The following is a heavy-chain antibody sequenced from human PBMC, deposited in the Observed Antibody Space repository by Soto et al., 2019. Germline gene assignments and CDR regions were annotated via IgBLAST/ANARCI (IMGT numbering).Heavy chain of an antibody. CDR2: INAGNGNT. CDR1: GYTFTSYA. CDR3: ARSLELRYNNWFDP. J-gene: IGHJ5*02. V-gene: IGHV1-3*01. Sequence: QVQLVQSGAEVKKPGASVKVSCKASGYTFTSYAMHWVRQAPGQRLEWMGWINAGNGNTKYSQKFQGRVTITRDTSASTAYMELSSLRSEDTAVYYCARSLELRYNNWFDPWGQGTLVTVSS. D-gene: IGHD1-7*01.